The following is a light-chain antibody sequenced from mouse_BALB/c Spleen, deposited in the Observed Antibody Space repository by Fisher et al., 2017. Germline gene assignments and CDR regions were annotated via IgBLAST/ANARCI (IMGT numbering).Light chain of an antibody. CDR3: QQRSSYPFT. Sequence: IVMTQTTAIMSASPGEKVTISCSASSSVSYMYWYQQKPGSSPKPWIYRTSNLASGVPARFSGSGSGTSYSLTISRMEAEDAATYYCQQRSSYPFTFGSGTKLEIK. J-gene: IGKJ4*01. CDR1: SSVSY. CDR2: RTS. V-gene: IGKV4-61*01.